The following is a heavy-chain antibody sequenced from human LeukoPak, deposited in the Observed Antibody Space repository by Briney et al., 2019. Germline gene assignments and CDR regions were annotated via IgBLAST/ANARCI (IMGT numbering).Heavy chain of an antibody. D-gene: IGHD1-26*01. J-gene: IGHJ5*02. CDR1: GFTFSSYA. Sequence: GTSLRLSCAASGFTFSSYAMHWVRQAPGKGLEWVAVISFDGGNQFYADSLKGRFTISRDNSKNTLYLEMNSLRAEDTAVYYCAKGVRGVGALNWFDPWGQGTLVTVSS. CDR3: AKGVRGVGALNWFDP. CDR2: ISFDGGNQ. V-gene: IGHV3-30-3*01.